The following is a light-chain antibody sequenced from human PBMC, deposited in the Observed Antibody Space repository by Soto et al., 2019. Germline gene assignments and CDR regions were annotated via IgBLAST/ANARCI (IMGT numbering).Light chain of an antibody. J-gene: IGLJ1*01. V-gene: IGLV1-40*01. CDR1: SSNIGAGYD. CDR3: QSHDSSLGAYV. Sequence: QSVLTQPPSVSGAPGQRVTISCTGSSSNIGAGYDVHWYQQLPGTAPKLLIYGNSNRPSGVPDRFSGSKSGTSASLAITGLQAEDEADFYCQSHDSSLGAYVFGTGTKVTVL. CDR2: GNS.